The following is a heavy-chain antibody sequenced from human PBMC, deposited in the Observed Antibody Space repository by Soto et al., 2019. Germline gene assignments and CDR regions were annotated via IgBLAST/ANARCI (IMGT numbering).Heavy chain of an antibody. CDR3: VTGYHSDS. Sequence: EEQLVESGGALVRPGESLRLSCAASGIITSLYWMGWVRQAPGRGLDWVASIKNDGNENDYMDSLKGRFTISIDNARTSLYLQMNSLIAEDTAVYFCVTGYHSDSWGQGTLVTVSS. J-gene: IGHJ5*01. CDR1: GIITSLYW. CDR2: IKNDGNEN. D-gene: IGHD5-18*01. V-gene: IGHV3-7*03.